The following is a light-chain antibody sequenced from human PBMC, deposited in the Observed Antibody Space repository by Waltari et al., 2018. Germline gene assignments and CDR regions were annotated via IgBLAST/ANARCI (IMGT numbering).Light chain of an antibody. J-gene: IGLJ2*01. CDR2: DVI. V-gene: IGLV2-14*01. CDR1: SSDIGTYDF. Sequence: QSALTQPASVSGSPGQSITISCTGTSSDIGTYDFVSWYQQQTGKAPKLIIFDVIRRPSGVSYRFSGSKSGNTASLTISGLQTEDEADYYCASYTSSNTLLFGGGTTLTVL. CDR3: ASYTSSNTLL.